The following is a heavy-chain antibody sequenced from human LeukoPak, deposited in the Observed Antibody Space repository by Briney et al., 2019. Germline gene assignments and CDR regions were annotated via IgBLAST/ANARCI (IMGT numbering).Heavy chain of an antibody. Sequence: ASVKVSCKASGYTFTGYYMHWVRQAPGQGLEWMGWINPNSGGTNYAQKFQGRVTMTRDTSISTAYMELSRLRSDDTAVYYCTTPYYYDSSGYPRGYYYYYMDVWGKGTTVTVSS. CDR1: GYTFTGYY. V-gene: IGHV1-2*02. CDR3: TTPYYYDSSGYPRGYYYYYMDV. CDR2: INPNSGGT. J-gene: IGHJ6*03. D-gene: IGHD3-22*01.